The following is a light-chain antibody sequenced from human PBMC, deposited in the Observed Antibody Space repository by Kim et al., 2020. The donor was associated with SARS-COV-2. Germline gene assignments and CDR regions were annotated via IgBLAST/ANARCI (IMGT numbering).Light chain of an antibody. J-gene: IGLJ2*01. V-gene: IGLV3-1*01. CDR3: QAWDSSTVV. CDR1: RLGDKY. Sequence: SVSPGQTASITCSGDRLGDKYACWYQQRPGQSPVLVIYQDNKRPSGIPERFSGSISGNTATLTISGTQAMDEADYYCQAWDSSTVVFGGGTQLTVL. CDR2: QDN.